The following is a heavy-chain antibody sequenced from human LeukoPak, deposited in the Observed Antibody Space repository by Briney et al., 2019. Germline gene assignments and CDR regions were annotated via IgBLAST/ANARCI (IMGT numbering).Heavy chain of an antibody. CDR1: GDTFTNYS. CDR2: IIPIFGTA. D-gene: IGHD2-2*01. J-gene: IGHJ4*02. CDR3: ANHLACGSTSCPSFDD. Sequence: ASVKVSCKLSGDTFTNYSITWVRQAPGQGLEWMGGIIPIFGTANYAQKFQGRVTITTDESTSTAYMELSSLRSEDTAVYYCANHLACGSTSCPSFDDWGQGTLVTVSS. V-gene: IGHV1-69*05.